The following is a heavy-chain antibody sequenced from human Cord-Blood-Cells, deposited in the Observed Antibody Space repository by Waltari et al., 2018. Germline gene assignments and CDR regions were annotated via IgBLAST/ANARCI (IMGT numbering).Heavy chain of an antibody. V-gene: IGHV1-2*06. CDR2: INPNSGGT. CDR3: ARALGGGYYGMDV. D-gene: IGHD3-16*01. J-gene: IGHJ6*02. Sequence: GYTFTGYYMHWVRQAPGQGLEWMGRINPNSGGTNYAQKFQGRVTMTRDTSISTAYMELSRLRSDDTAVYYCARALGGGYYGMDVWGQGTTVTVSS. CDR1: GYTFTGYY.